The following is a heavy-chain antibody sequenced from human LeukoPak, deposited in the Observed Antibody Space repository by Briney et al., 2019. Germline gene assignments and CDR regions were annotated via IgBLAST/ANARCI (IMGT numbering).Heavy chain of an antibody. CDR1: GFTFTSYG. V-gene: IGHV1-18*01. Sequence: GGSLRLSCAASGFTFTSYGISWVRQAPGQGLEWMGWISAYNGNTNYAQKLQGGVTMTTDTSTSTAYMELRSLRSDDTAVYYCARVTYVLRFLEWPGGFDPWGQGTLVTVSS. J-gene: IGHJ5*02. CDR2: ISAYNGNT. CDR3: ARVTYVLRFLEWPGGFDP. D-gene: IGHD3-3*01.